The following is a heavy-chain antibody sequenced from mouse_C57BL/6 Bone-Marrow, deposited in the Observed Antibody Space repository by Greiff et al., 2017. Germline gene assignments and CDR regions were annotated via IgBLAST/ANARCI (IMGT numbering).Heavy chain of an antibody. V-gene: IGHV10-1*01. CDR2: IRSKSNNYAT. Sequence: EVMLVESGGGLVQPKGSLKLSCAASGFSFNTYAMNWVRQAPGKGLEWVARIRSKSNNYATYYADSVKDRFTIYRDDSESMLYLQMNNLKSEDTAMYYCVGHGSSNWYFDVWGTGTTVTVSS. CDR1: GFSFNTYA. J-gene: IGHJ1*03. CDR3: VGHGSSNWYFDV. D-gene: IGHD1-1*01.